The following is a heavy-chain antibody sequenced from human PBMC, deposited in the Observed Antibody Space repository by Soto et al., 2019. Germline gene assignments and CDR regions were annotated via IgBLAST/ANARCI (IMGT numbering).Heavy chain of an antibody. Sequence: QVQLQESGPGLVKPSETLSLTCSVSGGSMRNYYWNWIRQPPGRVLEWIGYVYHSGASNYNPSLKSRVSMSVDVSRNHFSLTLHSVTTADTAVYFCTSSYSTSSSPDYWGQGTLVTVSS. CDR2: VYHSGAS. CDR1: GGSMRNYY. CDR3: TSSYSTSSSPDY. J-gene: IGHJ4*02. D-gene: IGHD6-6*01. V-gene: IGHV4-59*01.